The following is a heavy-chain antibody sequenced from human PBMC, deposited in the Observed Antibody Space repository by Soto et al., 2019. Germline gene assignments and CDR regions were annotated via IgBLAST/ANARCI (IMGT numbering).Heavy chain of an antibody. CDR2: FNPGGST. CDR1: GGPFSGFF. D-gene: IGHD1-26*01. V-gene: IGHV4-34*01. CDR3: ARSAASFGGASYLGA. J-gene: IGHJ5*02. Sequence: PSETLSLTCGVQGGPFSGFFWSWIRQSPGKGLEWIGEFNPGGSTNYNPSLKSRLTISADRSTSQVSLRLTSVTAADAAVYFCARSAASFGGASYLGAWGQGTLVTVSS.